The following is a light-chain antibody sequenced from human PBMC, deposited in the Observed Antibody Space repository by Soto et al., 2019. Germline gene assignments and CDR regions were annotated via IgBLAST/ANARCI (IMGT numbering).Light chain of an antibody. CDR2: GAS. J-gene: IGKJ2*01. V-gene: IGKV3-20*01. CDR3: QQYGSSPMYT. CDR1: QSVSSNY. Sequence: EIVLTQSPGTLSLSPRERATLSCRASQSVSSNYLAWYQQKPGQAPRLLIYGASSRATGIPDRFSGSGSGTDFTLTISRLEPEDFAVYYCQQYGSSPMYTFGQGTKLEIK.